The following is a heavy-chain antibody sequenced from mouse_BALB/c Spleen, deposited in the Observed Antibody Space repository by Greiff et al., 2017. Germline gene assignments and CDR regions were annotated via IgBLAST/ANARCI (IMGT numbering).Heavy chain of an antibody. CDR1: GYTFTSYT. D-gene: IGHD4-1*01. Sequence: VKLMESGAELARPGASVKMSCKASGYTFTSYTMHWVKQRPGQGLEWIGYINPSSGYTNYNQKFKDKATLTADKSSSTAYMQLSSLTSEDSAVYYCARRFLTGTYYFDYWGQGTTLTVSS. CDR2: INPSSGYT. J-gene: IGHJ2*01. V-gene: IGHV1-4*01. CDR3: ARRFLTGTYYFDY.